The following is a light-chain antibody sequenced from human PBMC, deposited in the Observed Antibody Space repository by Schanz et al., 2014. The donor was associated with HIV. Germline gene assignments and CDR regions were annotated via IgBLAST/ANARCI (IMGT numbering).Light chain of an antibody. V-gene: IGKV1-5*03. Sequence: PTPQSPSTVSSPIGDSFTITCRSSQTIGRFFSLYQQKPGTAPVPLIYQASPLETGVPSLFPGSGGGTQFTLTISGLQRGEGGAYYCQQYNSYWTFGQGAKVEIK. CDR1: QTIGRF. CDR3: QQYNSYWT. CDR2: QAS. J-gene: IGKJ1*01.